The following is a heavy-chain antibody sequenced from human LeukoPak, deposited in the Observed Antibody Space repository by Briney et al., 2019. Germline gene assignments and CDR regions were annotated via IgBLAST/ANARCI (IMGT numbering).Heavy chain of an antibody. J-gene: IGHJ4*02. Sequence: GASVKVSCKASGYTFTSYGISWVRQAPGQGLEWMGWISAYNGNTNYAQKFQGRVTITADESTSTAYMELSSLRSEDTAVYYCARGLVVVTEYYFDYWGQGTLVTVSS. CDR1: GYTFTSYG. V-gene: IGHV1-18*01. CDR2: ISAYNGNT. CDR3: ARGLVVVTEYYFDY. D-gene: IGHD3-22*01.